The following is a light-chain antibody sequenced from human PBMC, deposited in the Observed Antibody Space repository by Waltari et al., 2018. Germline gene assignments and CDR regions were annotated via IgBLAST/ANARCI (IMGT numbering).Light chain of an antibody. Sequence: DIQMTQSPSSLSASVAHRVTITCRASQSITSFLNWYQQKPGKAPKLLIYAASNLQSGVPSRFSGSGSGTDFSLTISSLQPEDFATDYCQQTYSTPDTFGGGTKVEIK. CDR2: AAS. CDR1: QSITSF. V-gene: IGKV1-39*01. J-gene: IGKJ4*01. CDR3: QQTYSTPDT.